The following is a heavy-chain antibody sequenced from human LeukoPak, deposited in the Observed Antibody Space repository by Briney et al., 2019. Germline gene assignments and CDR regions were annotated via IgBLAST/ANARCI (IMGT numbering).Heavy chain of an antibody. CDR2: ITNSGNSK. V-gene: IGHV3-48*04. D-gene: IGHD1-26*01. CDR3: ARNLGGSVNLLFDY. J-gene: IGHJ4*02. Sequence: GGSLRLSCAASEFTFSSYSMNWVRQAPGKGLEWVSYITNSGNSKSCADSVKGRFTISRDNAKNSLYLQMNSLRAEDTAVYYCARNLGGSVNLLFDYWGQGTLVTVSS. CDR1: EFTFSSYS.